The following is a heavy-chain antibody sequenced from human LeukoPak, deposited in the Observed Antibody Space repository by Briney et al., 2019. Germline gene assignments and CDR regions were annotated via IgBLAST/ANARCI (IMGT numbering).Heavy chain of an antibody. J-gene: IGHJ4*02. Sequence: GGSLRLSCAASGFTFSSYGMHWVRQAPGKGLEWVAVISYDESNKYYADSVKGRYTISRDNSKNTLYLQMNSLRAEDTAVYYCAKDGAVVVAAGLDYWGQGTLVTVSS. CDR3: AKDGAVVVAAGLDY. V-gene: IGHV3-30*18. CDR2: ISYDESNK. D-gene: IGHD2-15*01. CDR1: GFTFSSYG.